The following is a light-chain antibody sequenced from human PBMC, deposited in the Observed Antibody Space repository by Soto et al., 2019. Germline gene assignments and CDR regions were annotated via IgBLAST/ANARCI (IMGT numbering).Light chain of an antibody. Sequence: QSVLTQPPSVSGAPGQRVTISCTGSSSSIGAGYDVHWYQQLPGTAPKLLIYETSSRPSGVPDRFSGPKSGTSASLAITGLQAEDEADYYCQSYDASLTGYVVFGGGTKVTVL. CDR1: SSSIGAGYD. CDR2: ETS. J-gene: IGLJ2*01. V-gene: IGLV1-40*01. CDR3: QSYDASLTGYVV.